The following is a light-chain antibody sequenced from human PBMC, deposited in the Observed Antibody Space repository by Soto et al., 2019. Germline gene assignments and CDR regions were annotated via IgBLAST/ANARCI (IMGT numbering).Light chain of an antibody. J-gene: IGKJ1*01. CDR1: QSISTW. CDR3: QEYNSYPWT. Sequence: DIQMTQSPSTLSASVGDRVTITCRASQSISTWVAWYQQKPGKAPKLLIYDASRLESGVPSRFSGSGSGTEFTLTISSLQADDFATYYCQEYNSYPWTFGQGTKVEIK. CDR2: DAS. V-gene: IGKV1-5*01.